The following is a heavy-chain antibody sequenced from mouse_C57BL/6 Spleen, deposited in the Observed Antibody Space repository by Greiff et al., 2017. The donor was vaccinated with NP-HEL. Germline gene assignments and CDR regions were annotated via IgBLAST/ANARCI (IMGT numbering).Heavy chain of an antibody. CDR3: ARWYYGSSHRYFDV. V-gene: IGHV1-20*01. D-gene: IGHD1-1*01. Sequence: EVMLVESGPELVKPGDSVKISCKASGYSFTGYFMNWVMQSHGKSLEWIGRINPYNGDTFYNQKFKGKATLTVDKSSSTAHMELRRLTSEDSAVYYCARWYYGSSHRYFDVWGTGTTVTVSS. J-gene: IGHJ1*03. CDR2: INPYNGDT. CDR1: GYSFTGYF.